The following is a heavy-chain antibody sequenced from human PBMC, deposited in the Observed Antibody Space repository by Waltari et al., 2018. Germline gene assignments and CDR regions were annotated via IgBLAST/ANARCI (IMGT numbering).Heavy chain of an antibody. CDR3: AVSYSSSWYYYYYGMDV. J-gene: IGHJ6*02. CDR1: GFTFSSYS. CDR2: ISSSSSTI. D-gene: IGHD6-13*01. V-gene: IGHV3-48*01. Sequence: EVQLVESGGGLVQPGGSLRLSCAASGFTFSSYSMNWVRQAPGRGLEWVSYISSSSSTINYADSVKGRFTISRDNAKNSLYLQMNSLRAEDTAVYYCAVSYSSSWYYYYYGMDVWGQGTTVTVSS.